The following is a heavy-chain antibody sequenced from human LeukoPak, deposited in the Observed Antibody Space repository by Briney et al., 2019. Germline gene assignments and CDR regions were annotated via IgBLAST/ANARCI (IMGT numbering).Heavy chain of an antibody. J-gene: IGHJ4*02. Sequence: SETLSLTCTVSGGSISSSSYYWGWIRQPPGKGLEWIGSIYYSGSTYYNPSLKSRVTISVDTSKNQFSLKLSSVTAADTAVYYCARAYYYGSVYDYWGQGTLVTVSS. D-gene: IGHD3-10*01. CDR3: ARAYYYGSVYDY. V-gene: IGHV4-39*07. CDR2: IYYSGST. CDR1: GGSISSSSYY.